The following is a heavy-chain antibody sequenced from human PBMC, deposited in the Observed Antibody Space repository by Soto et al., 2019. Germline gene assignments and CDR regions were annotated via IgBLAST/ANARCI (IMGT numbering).Heavy chain of an antibody. CDR2: ISAYNGNT. J-gene: IGHJ3*02. Sequence: GASVKVSCKASGYSFTSYGISWVRQAPGQGLEWMGWISAYNGNTKYAQKLQGRVTMTTDTSTSTAYMELSSLRSEDTAVYYCASIVVVPAAHAFDIWGQGTMVTVSS. CDR3: ASIVVVPAAHAFDI. CDR1: GYSFTSYG. D-gene: IGHD2-2*01. V-gene: IGHV1-18*01.